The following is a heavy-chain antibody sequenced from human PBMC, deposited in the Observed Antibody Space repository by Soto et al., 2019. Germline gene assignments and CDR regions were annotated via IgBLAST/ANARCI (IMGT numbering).Heavy chain of an antibody. CDR2: TWNDGSNK. CDR3: ARDPRAVVVVTTRTGGMDV. D-gene: IGHD2-21*02. V-gene: IGHV3-33*01. J-gene: IGHJ6*04. CDR1: GFTFSSYG. Sequence: QVQLVESGGGVVQPGRSLRLSCAASGFTFSSYGMHWVRQAPGKGLEWGAVTWNDGSNKYYADSVKGRLTISRDNCMNSLYLQMSSRRAEDTAVYYCARDPRAVVVVTTRTGGMDVWGEGTTVIVSS.